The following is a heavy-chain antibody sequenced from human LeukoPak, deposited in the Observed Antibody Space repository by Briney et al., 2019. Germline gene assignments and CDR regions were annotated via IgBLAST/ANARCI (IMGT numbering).Heavy chain of an antibody. Sequence: GGSLRLYCTASGFTFSSYAMSWVRQAPGKGLEWVSAMSGSGGSTYYADSVKGRFTISRDNSKNTLYLQMNSLRAEDTAVYYCAKSRGYSYGSPYHFDYWGQGTLVTVSS. D-gene: IGHD5-18*01. J-gene: IGHJ4*02. CDR2: MSGSGGST. V-gene: IGHV3-23*01. CDR3: AKSRGYSYGSPYHFDY. CDR1: GFTFSSYA.